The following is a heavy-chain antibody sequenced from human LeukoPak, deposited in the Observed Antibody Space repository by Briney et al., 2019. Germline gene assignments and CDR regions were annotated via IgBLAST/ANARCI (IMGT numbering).Heavy chain of an antibody. J-gene: IGHJ4*02. Sequence: PSETLSLTCSVSGGFISNHYWSWIRQPPGKGLVWIGYIFYSGNTHYNPSLKSRVTMSVDTSKNQFSLRLSSVTPADTAVYYCARDRGEGIVGTFDYWGQGTLVTVSS. D-gene: IGHD1-26*01. CDR1: GGFISNHY. CDR2: IFYSGNT. CDR3: ARDRGEGIVGTFDY. V-gene: IGHV4-59*11.